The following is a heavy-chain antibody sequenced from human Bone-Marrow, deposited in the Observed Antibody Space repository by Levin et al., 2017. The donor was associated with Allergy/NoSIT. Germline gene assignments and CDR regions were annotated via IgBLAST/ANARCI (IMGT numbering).Heavy chain of an antibody. CDR2: INPKSGGT. V-gene: IGHV1-2*02. D-gene: IGHD3-10*01. J-gene: IGHJ4*02. Sequence: ASVKVSCKSSGYTFTDYFLHWVRQAPGQGLEWMGWINPKSGGTNYAHKFRGRVTLTRDTSMTTVYMDLSRLSSDDTALFYCARAMPGSGTPPNFDSWGQGTLVAVSS. CDR3: ARAMPGSGTPPNFDS. CDR1: GYTFTDYF.